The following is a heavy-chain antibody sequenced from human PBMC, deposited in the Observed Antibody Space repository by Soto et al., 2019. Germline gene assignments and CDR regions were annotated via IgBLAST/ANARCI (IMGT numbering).Heavy chain of an antibody. Sequence: GGSLRLSCAASGFTFSSYSMNWVRQAPGKGLEWVSYISSSSSTIYYADSVKGRFTISRDNAKNSLYLQMNSLRAEDTAVYYCARDHMVYAVGIFDYWGQGTLVTVSS. D-gene: IGHD2-8*01. CDR1: GFTFSSYS. V-gene: IGHV3-48*01. J-gene: IGHJ4*02. CDR2: ISSSSSTI. CDR3: ARDHMVYAVGIFDY.